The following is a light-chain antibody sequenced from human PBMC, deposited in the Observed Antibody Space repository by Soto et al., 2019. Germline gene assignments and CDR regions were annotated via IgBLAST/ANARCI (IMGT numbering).Light chain of an antibody. J-gene: IGKJ4*01. CDR3: QQYGSSPLT. CDR1: QSVSSSY. Sequence: EIVMTHSPATLSVSPGERATLSCSASQSVSSSYLAWYQQKPGQAPRLLIYGASSRATGIPDRFSGSGSGTDFTLTISRLEPEDFAVYYCQQYGSSPLTFGGGTKVDIK. V-gene: IGKV3-20*01. CDR2: GAS.